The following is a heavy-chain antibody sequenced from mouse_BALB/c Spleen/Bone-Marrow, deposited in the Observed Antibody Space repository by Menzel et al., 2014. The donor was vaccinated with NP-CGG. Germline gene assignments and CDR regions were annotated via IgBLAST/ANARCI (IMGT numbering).Heavy chain of an antibody. J-gene: IGHJ1*01. V-gene: IGHV1S56*01. CDR3: AYYRYDEYFDV. CDR1: GYTFTSYF. D-gene: IGHD2-14*01. Sequence: QVQLKESGPELVKPGASVKMSCKASGYTFTSYFIHWVKRRPGQGLEWIGWIYPGDGSTKYNEKFKVKTTLTADKSSSTAYMFLSSLTSEDSAVYFCAYYRYDEYFDVWGAGTTVTVSS. CDR2: IYPGDGST.